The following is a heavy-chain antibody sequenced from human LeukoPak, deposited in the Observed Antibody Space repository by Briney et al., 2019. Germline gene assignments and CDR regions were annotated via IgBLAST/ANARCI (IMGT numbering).Heavy chain of an antibody. CDR2: IKQDGNEK. V-gene: IGHV3-7*04. Sequence: SLRLSCSPSGLNFSDCGKSLDRRAPRKSQKRVANIKQDGNEKYYVDSVKGRFTVSRDNAKNSLYLQMNSLRAEDTAVYYCARGYSDSSGIEYWGQGTLVTVSS. CDR1: GLNFSDCG. CDR3: ARGYSDSSGIEY. D-gene: IGHD3-22*01. J-gene: IGHJ4*02.